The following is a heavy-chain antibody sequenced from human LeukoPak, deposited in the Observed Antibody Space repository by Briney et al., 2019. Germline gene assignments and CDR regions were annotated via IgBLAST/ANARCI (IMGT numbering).Heavy chain of an antibody. V-gene: IGHV4-4*07. Sequence: PSETLSLTCTVSGGSISSYYWSWIRQPAGNGLEYIGRILPSGTTNYNPSLKSRVTMSVDTSKNQFSLKLSSVTAADTAVYYCANDYTNYGAFDIWGQGTMVTVSS. CDR3: ANDYTNYGAFDI. D-gene: IGHD4-11*01. CDR1: GGSISSYY. J-gene: IGHJ3*02. CDR2: ILPSGTT.